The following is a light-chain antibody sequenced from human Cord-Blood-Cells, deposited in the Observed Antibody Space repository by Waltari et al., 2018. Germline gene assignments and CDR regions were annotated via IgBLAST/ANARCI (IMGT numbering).Light chain of an antibody. CDR2: DAS. J-gene: IGKJ4*01. Sequence: DIQMTQSPSSLSASVGDSVTITCQASQDISNYLNWYQQKPRKAPKLLIYDASKLETGVPSRFSGSGAGTDFTFTISSLQPEDIATYDCQQYDNLPLTFGGGTKVEIK. CDR1: QDISNY. CDR3: QQYDNLPLT. V-gene: IGKV1-33*01.